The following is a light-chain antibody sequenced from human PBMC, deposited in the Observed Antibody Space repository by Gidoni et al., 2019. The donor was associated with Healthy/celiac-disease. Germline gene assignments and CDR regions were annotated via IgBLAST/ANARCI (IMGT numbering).Light chain of an antibody. CDR1: QSVSSY. Sequence: EIVLTQSPATLSLSPGERATLSFRARQSVSSYLAWYQQKPGQSPRRLIYDASNRATGIPARFSGSGSGTDFTLTISSLEPEDFAVYYCQQRSNWPSITFGQGTRLEIK. CDR3: QQRSNWPSIT. J-gene: IGKJ5*01. CDR2: DAS. V-gene: IGKV3-11*01.